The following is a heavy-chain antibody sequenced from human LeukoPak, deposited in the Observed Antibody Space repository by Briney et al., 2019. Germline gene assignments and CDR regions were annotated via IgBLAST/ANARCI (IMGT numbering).Heavy chain of an antibody. Sequence: SETLSLTCTVSGGSISSGDYYWSWIRQPPGKGLEWIGYIYYSGSAYYNPSLKSRLTISVDTSKNQFSLKLSSVTAADTAVYYCARRAGYSSSWYYFDYWGQGTLVTVSS. V-gene: IGHV4-30-4*01. CDR1: GGSISSGDYY. J-gene: IGHJ4*02. CDR3: ARRAGYSSSWYYFDY. CDR2: IYYSGSA. D-gene: IGHD6-13*01.